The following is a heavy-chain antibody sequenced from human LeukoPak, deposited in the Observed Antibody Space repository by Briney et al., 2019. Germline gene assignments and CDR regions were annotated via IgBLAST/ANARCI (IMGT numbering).Heavy chain of an antibody. V-gene: IGHV3-43*01. CDR1: GFTFDDYT. Sequence: GSLRLSCAASGFTFDDYTMFWVRQPPGKGVEWVSLLSWNADRTYYADSVKGRFTISRDNSKNSLYLKMNSLKIEDTALYYCARDIAVAATGGAFDYWGQGTLVTGSS. D-gene: IGHD2-15*01. CDR2: LSWNADRT. J-gene: IGHJ4*02. CDR3: ARDIAVAATGGAFDY.